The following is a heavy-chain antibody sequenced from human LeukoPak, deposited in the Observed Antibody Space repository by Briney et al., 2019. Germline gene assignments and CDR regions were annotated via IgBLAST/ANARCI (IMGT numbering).Heavy chain of an antibody. J-gene: IGHJ4*02. V-gene: IGHV4-4*07. Sequence: PSETLSLTCTVSGGSISRHYWSWIRQPAGKGLEWIGRIYSSGNTNYNPSLNSRVTMSVDTSKNQFSLKLTSVTATDTAVYYCARVLTAVAGPYYFDFWGQGTLVTVSS. CDR2: IYSSGNT. CDR3: ARVLTAVAGPYYFDF. D-gene: IGHD6-19*01. CDR1: GGSISRHY.